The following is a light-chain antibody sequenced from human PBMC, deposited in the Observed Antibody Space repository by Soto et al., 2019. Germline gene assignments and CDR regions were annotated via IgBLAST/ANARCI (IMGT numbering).Light chain of an antibody. V-gene: IGKV1-5*01. Sequence: DMQITQSPSSLCVHVGDRVTITCGPSQSITTWLAWYQQKPGKAPKLLIYDASSLESGVPSRFRGSGSGTEFTLTISSLQPDDFATYYCQQYYNYPETFGQGTKVDNK. CDR1: QSITTW. CDR3: QQYYNYPET. CDR2: DAS. J-gene: IGKJ1*01.